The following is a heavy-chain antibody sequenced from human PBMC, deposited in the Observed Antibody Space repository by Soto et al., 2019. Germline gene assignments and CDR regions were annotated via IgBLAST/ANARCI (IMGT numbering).Heavy chain of an antibody. Sequence: ASVKVSCKASGYTFTSYGISWVRQAPGQGLEWKGWISAYNGNTNYAQKLQGRVTMATDTSTSTAYMELRSLRSDDTAVYYCARDFIGYCSGGSCYPEYFQHWGQGTLVTVSS. J-gene: IGHJ1*01. CDR2: ISAYNGNT. V-gene: IGHV1-18*01. D-gene: IGHD2-15*01. CDR1: GYTFTSYG. CDR3: ARDFIGYCSGGSCYPEYFQH.